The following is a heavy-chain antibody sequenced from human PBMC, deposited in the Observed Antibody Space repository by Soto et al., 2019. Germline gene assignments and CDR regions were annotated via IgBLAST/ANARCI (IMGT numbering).Heavy chain of an antibody. CDR3: ARAGGNYFVWGSYSMRGLPGMDV. CDR1: GYTFTSYG. J-gene: IGHJ6*04. V-gene: IGHV1-18*01. CDR2: ISAYNGNT. D-gene: IGHD3-10*01. Sequence: ASVKVSCKASGYTFTSYGISWVRQAPGQGLEWTGWISAYNGNTNYAQKLQGRVTMTTDTSTSTAYMELRSLRSDDTAVYNCARAGGNYFVWGSYSMRGLPGMDVWGKGTRVTVP.